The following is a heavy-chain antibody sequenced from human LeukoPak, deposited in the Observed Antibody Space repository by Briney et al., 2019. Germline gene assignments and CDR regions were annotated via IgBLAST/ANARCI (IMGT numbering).Heavy chain of an antibody. D-gene: IGHD1-14*01. CDR2: INPSGGST. J-gene: IGHJ4*02. Sequence: GASVKVSCKATGYTFTIYYMHWVGQAPGQGLEWMGIINPSGGSTTYAQKFQGRVTVTSDTSTSTGYMELSSLRSEDTAVYYCARQSVRPGASPLFDYWGQGTLVTVSS. V-gene: IGHV1-46*01. CDR3: ARQSVRPGASPLFDY. CDR1: GYTFTIYY.